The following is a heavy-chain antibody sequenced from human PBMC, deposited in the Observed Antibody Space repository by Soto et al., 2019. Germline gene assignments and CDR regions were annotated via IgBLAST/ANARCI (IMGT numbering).Heavy chain of an antibody. Sequence: SLSLSCAASGFTFSSYAMSWVRQAPGKGLEWVSAISGSGGSTYYADSVKGRFTISRDNSKNTLYLQMNSLRAEDTAVYYCAKWSSPDGSGSYYYYYYYGMDVWGQGTTVTVSS. CDR3: AKWSSPDGSGSYYYYYYYGMDV. J-gene: IGHJ6*02. CDR2: ISGSGGST. D-gene: IGHD3-10*01. CDR1: GFTFSSYA. V-gene: IGHV3-23*01.